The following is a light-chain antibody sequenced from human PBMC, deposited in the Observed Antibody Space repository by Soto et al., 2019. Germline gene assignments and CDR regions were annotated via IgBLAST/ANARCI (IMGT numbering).Light chain of an antibody. CDR2: RNN. V-gene: IGLV1-47*03. CDR1: SSNIGSYY. CDR3: AAWDDSLCGVL. Sequence: QSVLTQPPSASGTPGQRVTISCSGSSSNIGSYYVYWYQQLPGTAPKLLIYRNNQRPSGVPDRFSGSKSGTSASLAISGLWSEDEADYYCAAWDDSLCGVLFGGGTKLTVL. J-gene: IGLJ2*01.